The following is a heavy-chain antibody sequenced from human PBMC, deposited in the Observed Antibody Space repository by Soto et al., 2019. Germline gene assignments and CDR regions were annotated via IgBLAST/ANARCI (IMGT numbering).Heavy chain of an antibody. D-gene: IGHD6-13*01. CDR1: GDSIRGAYYF. CDR2: IYHSGST. V-gene: IGHV4-39*07. CDR3: ASLGTAAGYSFDY. J-gene: IGHJ4*02. Sequence: PSETLSLTCSVFGDSIRGAYYFWGWVRQPPGKELKWIGSIYHSGSTIYNPSLKSRVTLSVDTSKIQFSLKLSSVTAADTAVYYCASLGTAAGYSFDYWGQGTLVTVSS.